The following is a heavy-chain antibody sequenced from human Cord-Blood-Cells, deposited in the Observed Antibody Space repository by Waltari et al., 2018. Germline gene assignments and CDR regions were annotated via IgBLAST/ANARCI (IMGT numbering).Heavy chain of an antibody. J-gene: IGHJ3*02. V-gene: IGHV4-39*01. D-gene: IGHD2-8*01. CDR3: ASGSDCTNGVCYAFDI. CDR2: IYYSGST. CDR1: GGSISSSSYY. Sequence: QLQLQESGPGLVKPSETLSLTCTVSGGSISSSSYYWGWIRQPPGKGLEWIGSIYYSGSTYYHPSLKSRVTISLDTSKNQFSRKLSSVTAADTAVYYCASGSDCTNGVCYAFDIWGQGTMDTVSS.